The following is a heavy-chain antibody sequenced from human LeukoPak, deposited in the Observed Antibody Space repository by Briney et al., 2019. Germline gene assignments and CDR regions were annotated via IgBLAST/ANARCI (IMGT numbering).Heavy chain of an antibody. CDR1: GFRLTSFG. Sequence: VASVNVSCKASGFRLTSFGVSWVRQAPGQGLEWMGWISTYIGVTHYAEKFEDRVTMTIDTSTTTAYMELRSLRYDDTAVYYCARDSDYSGNGNGDWFDPWGQGTVVTVSS. CDR3: ARDSDYSGNGNGDWFDP. CDR2: ISTYIGVT. J-gene: IGHJ5*02. D-gene: IGHD4-11*01. V-gene: IGHV1-18*04.